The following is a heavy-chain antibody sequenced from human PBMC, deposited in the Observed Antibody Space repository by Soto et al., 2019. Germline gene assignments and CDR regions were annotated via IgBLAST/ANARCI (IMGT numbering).Heavy chain of an antibody. CDR2: IIPILGIA. CDR1: GGTFSSYT. Sequence: GASVKVSCKASGGTFSSYTISWVRQAPGQGLEWMGRIIPILGIANYAQKFQGRVTITADKSTSTAYIELSSLRSEDTAVYYCASCSGGSCPPGDYWGQGTLVTVSS. D-gene: IGHD2-15*01. J-gene: IGHJ4*02. V-gene: IGHV1-69*02. CDR3: ASCSGGSCPPGDY.